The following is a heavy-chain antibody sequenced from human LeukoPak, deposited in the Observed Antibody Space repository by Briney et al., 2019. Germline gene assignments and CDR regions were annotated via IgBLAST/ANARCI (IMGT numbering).Heavy chain of an antibody. CDR2: MYYSGST. J-gene: IGHJ5*02. V-gene: IGHV4-30-4*01. D-gene: IGHD3-22*01. CDR3: ARPYYYDSRIDP. CDR1: GGSIPSGDYY. Sequence: SETLSLTCTVSGGSIPSGDYYWSWIRQPPGKGLEGIAYMYYSGSTYYNPSLKSRVTMSADTSKNQFSLKLSSVTAADTAVYYCARPYYYDSRIDPWGQGTLVTVSS.